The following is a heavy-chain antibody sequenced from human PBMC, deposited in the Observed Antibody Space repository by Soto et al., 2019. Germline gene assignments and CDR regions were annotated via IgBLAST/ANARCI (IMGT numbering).Heavy chain of an antibody. J-gene: IGHJ6*02. V-gene: IGHV5-10-1*03. CDR2: VDPTDSYS. Sequence: EVQLVPAGAEMKKTGESLRISCKGSGYSFTNYWITWVRQMPGKGLEWLGRVDPTDSYSNYSPSFQGQVTISADKSISTAYLQWSSLKASDTAMYYCAKDSYYTSRNYFTYYISAVDVWGQGTTVTV. CDR3: AKDSYYTSRNYFTYYISAVDV. D-gene: IGHD3-3*01. CDR1: GYSFTNYW.